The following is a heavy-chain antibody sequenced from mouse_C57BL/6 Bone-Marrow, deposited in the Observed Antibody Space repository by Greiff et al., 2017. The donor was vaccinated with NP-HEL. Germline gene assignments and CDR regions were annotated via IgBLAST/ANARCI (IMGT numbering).Heavy chain of an antibody. CDR2: IHPNSGST. V-gene: IGHV1-64*01. CDR3: ARGVNQDYQAWFAY. D-gene: IGHD2-4*01. Sequence: VQLQQPGAELVKPGASVKLSCKASGYTFTSYWMHWVKQRPGQGLEWIGMIHPNSGSTNYNEKFKSKATLTVDKSSSTAYMQLSSLTSEDSTVYYCARGVNQDYQAWFAYWGQGTLVTVSA. CDR1: GYTFTSYW. J-gene: IGHJ3*01.